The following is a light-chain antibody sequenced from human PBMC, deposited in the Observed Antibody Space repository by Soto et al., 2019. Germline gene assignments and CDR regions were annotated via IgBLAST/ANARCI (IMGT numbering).Light chain of an antibody. CDR3: SSYRSGSTLYV. Sequence: QSALTQPASVSGSPGQSITISCAGTSSDVGGYNYVSWYQQHPGKVPKVMIYDVSNRPSGVSNRFSGPKSGNTASLTISGLQAEDEADYYCSSYRSGSTLYVFGTGTKLTVL. J-gene: IGLJ1*01. CDR2: DVS. V-gene: IGLV2-14*03. CDR1: SSDVGGYNY.